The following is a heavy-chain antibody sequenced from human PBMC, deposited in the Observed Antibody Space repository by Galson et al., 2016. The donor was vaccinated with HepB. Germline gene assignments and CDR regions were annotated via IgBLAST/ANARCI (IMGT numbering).Heavy chain of an antibody. CDR3: ARRHSYFDY. J-gene: IGHJ4*02. D-gene: IGHD4-11*01. CDR2: IFNADSDT. Sequence: QSGAAVKKPGESLRISCQGSGYTFTSFWIDWVRQKPGKGLEWMGAIFNADSDTRYSPSFQGQVTISVDVPIHTAYLQWSSLEASDTAMYYCARRHSYFDYRGRGTVVTVSS. V-gene: IGHV5-51*01. CDR1: GYTFTSFW.